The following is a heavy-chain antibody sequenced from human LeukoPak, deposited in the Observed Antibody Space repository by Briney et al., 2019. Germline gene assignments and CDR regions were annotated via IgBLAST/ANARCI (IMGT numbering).Heavy chain of an antibody. D-gene: IGHD4-23*01. CDR1: GGSFSGYY. V-gene: IGHV4-34*01. CDR3: ARGNGGNSGSRAIARKLNWFDP. J-gene: IGHJ5*02. CDR2: INHSGST. Sequence: SETLSLTCAVYGGSFSGYYWSWIRQPPGKGLEWIGEINHSGSTNYNPSLKSRVTISVDTSKNQFSLKLSSVTAADTAVYYCARGNGGNSGSRAIARKLNWFDPWGQGTLVTVSS.